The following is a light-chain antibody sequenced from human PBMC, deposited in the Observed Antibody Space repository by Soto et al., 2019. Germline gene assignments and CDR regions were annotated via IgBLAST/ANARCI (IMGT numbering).Light chain of an antibody. CDR3: LQHNSYPIT. V-gene: IGKV1-5*01. J-gene: IGKJ5*01. Sequence: DIQMTQSPSTLSGSVGDRVTITCRASQTISSWLAWYQQKPAKAPKLLLFAASTLVRGVPSRFSGRGSGTEFTLTISSLQPEDFATYYCLQHNSYPITFGQGTRLEIK. CDR2: AAS. CDR1: QTISSW.